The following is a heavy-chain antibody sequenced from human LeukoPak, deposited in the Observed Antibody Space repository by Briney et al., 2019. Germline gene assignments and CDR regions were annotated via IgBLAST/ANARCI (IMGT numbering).Heavy chain of an antibody. J-gene: IGHJ4*02. V-gene: IGHV3-64*01. CDR1: GLTFSIYA. Sequence: GGSQRLSCAASGLTFSIYAMHSARQAPGKGLEYVSAISSNGYNTYYANSVKGRFTISRDNSKNTLYLQMGSLRAEDMAVYYCARGWHYDFWSGYYTGRVVDHWGQGPLVTVSS. CDR3: ARGWHYDFWSGYYTGRVVDH. D-gene: IGHD3-3*01. CDR2: ISSNGYNT.